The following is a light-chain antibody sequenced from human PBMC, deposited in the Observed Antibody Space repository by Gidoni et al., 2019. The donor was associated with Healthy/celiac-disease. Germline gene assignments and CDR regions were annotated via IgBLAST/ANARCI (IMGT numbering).Light chain of an antibody. J-gene: IGLJ2*01. Sequence: SYELTQPPPVSVPPGQTASVTCSGDKWGEKYACLYQQKPGQSPVLVIYQYSKPPSGIPERFSGSTSGNTAPLSISGTQAMAEADYYCQAWDSSTVVFGGGTKLTVL. CDR3: QAWDSSTVV. V-gene: IGLV3-1*01. CDR1: KWGEKY. CDR2: QYS.